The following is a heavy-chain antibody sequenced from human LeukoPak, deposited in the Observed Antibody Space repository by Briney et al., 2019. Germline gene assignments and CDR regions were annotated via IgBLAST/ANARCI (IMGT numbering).Heavy chain of an antibody. V-gene: IGHV1-18*01. Sequence: ASVKASCKASGYTFTSYGISWVRQAPGQGLEWMGWISAYNGNTNYAQKFQGRVTMTRDTSISTAYMELSRLRSDDTAVYYCARVVIYDSDAFDIWGQGTMVTVSS. CDR3: ARVVIYDSDAFDI. CDR1: GYTFTSYG. CDR2: ISAYNGNT. D-gene: IGHD2-21*01. J-gene: IGHJ3*02.